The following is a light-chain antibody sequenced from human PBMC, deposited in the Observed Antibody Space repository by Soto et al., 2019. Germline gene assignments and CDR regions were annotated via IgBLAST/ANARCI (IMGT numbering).Light chain of an antibody. V-gene: IGKV3-15*01. CDR1: QRVSSN. CDR3: QQYNNWPPWT. Sequence: EIVMTQSPATLSVSPGERTTLSCRASQRVSSNLAWYQQKPGQAPRLLIYGASTRATGIPARFSGSGSGTEFILTISSLQSEDFAVYYCQQYNNWPPWTFGQGTKVEIK. J-gene: IGKJ1*01. CDR2: GAS.